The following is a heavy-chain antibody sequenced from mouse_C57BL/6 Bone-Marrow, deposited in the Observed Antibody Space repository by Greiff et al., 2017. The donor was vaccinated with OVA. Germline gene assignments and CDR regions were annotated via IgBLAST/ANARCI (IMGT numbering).Heavy chain of an antibody. Sequence: EVQLQQSGPELVKPGASVKMSCKASGYTFTDYNMHWVKQSHGKSLEWIGYINPNNGGTSYNQKFKGKATLTVNKSSSTAYMELRSLTSEDSAVYYCAREGAYNNSWYFDVWGTGTTVTVSS. J-gene: IGHJ1*03. D-gene: IGHD2-5*01. CDR1: GYTFTDYN. CDR3: AREGAYNNSWYFDV. V-gene: IGHV1-22*01. CDR2: INPNNGGT.